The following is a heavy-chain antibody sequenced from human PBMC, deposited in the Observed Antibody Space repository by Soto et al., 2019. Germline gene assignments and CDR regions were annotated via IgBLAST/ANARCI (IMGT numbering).Heavy chain of an antibody. CDR2: IDPSDSYT. J-gene: IGHJ5*02. Sequence: PGESLKISCKGSGYSFTSYWISWVRQMPGKGLEWMGRIDPSDSYTNYSPSFQGHVTISADKSISTAYLQWSSLKASDTAMYYCARHTYHNYDILTGYSVRFDPWGQGTLVTVSS. D-gene: IGHD3-9*01. V-gene: IGHV5-10-1*01. CDR3: ARHTYHNYDILTGYSVRFDP. CDR1: GYSFTSYW.